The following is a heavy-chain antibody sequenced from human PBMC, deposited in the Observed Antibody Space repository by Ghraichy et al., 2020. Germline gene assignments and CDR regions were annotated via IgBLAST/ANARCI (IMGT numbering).Heavy chain of an antibody. CDR3: TTTTIFGPFGVGLGYYGMDV. D-gene: IGHD3-3*01. Sequence: GGSLRLSCAASGFTFSGSAMHWVRQASGKGLEWVGRIRSKANSYATAYAASVKGRFTISRDDSKNTAYLQMNSLKTEDTAVYYCTTTTIFGPFGVGLGYYGMDVWGQGTTVTVSS. CDR1: GFTFSGSA. J-gene: IGHJ6*02. V-gene: IGHV3-73*01. CDR2: IRSKANSYAT.